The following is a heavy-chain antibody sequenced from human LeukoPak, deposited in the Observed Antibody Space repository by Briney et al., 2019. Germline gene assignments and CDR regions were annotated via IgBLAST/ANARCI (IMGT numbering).Heavy chain of an antibody. CDR3: AKVGVTGTTMVGYFDY. Sequence: GGSLRLSCAASGFTFSSYAMSWVRQDPGKGLEWVSAISGSGGSTYYADSVKGRFTISRDNSKNTLYLQMNSLRAEDTAVYYCAKVGVTGTTMVGYFDYWGQGTPVTVSS. CDR1: GFTFSSYA. V-gene: IGHV3-23*01. J-gene: IGHJ4*02. D-gene: IGHD1-7*01. CDR2: ISGSGGST.